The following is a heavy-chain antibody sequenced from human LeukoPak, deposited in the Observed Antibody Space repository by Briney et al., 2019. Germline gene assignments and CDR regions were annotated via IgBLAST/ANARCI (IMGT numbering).Heavy chain of an antibody. V-gene: IGHV3-53*01. CDR3: ARRVTGSSGWLFDY. CDR1: GFTFSTYD. Sequence: GGSLRLSCAASGFTFSTYDMSWVRQAPGSGLEWVSVIYSDGSTYYADSVKGRFTISRDNSKNTLYLQMNTLRAEDTAVYYCARRVTGSSGWLFDYWGQGTLVTVSS. CDR2: IYSDGST. J-gene: IGHJ4*02. D-gene: IGHD6-19*01.